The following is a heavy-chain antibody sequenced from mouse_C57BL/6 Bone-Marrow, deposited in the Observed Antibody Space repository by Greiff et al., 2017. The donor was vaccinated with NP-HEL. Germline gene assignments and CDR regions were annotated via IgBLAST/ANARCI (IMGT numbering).Heavy chain of an antibody. CDR1: GYTFTSYW. J-gene: IGHJ4*01. V-gene: IGHV1-52*01. D-gene: IGHD1-1*01. CDR3: ARFTTTYYAMDY. Sequence: VQLQQPGAELVRPGSSVKLSCKASGYTFTSYWMHWVKQRPIQGLEWIGNIDPSDSETHYNQKFKDKATVTVDKSSSTAYMQLSSLTSEDSAVYYCARFTTTYYAMDYWGQGTSVTVSS. CDR2: IDPSDSET.